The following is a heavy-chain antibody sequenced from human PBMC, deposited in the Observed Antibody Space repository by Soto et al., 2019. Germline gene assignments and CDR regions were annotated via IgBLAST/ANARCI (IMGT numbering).Heavy chain of an antibody. D-gene: IGHD2-2*01. CDR2: VIPIPGTA. Sequence: QVQLVQSGAEVKKPGSSVKVSCKASGGTFGSYAISWVRQAPGQGLEWMGGVIPIPGTANYAQKFQGRVTIAADESTSTAYMELRRLGSEDTAVYYCARSQGSSTSLEIYYYYYYGMDVWGQGTTVTVS. V-gene: IGHV1-69*01. CDR1: GGTFGSYA. CDR3: ARSQGSSTSLEIYYYYYYGMDV. J-gene: IGHJ6*02.